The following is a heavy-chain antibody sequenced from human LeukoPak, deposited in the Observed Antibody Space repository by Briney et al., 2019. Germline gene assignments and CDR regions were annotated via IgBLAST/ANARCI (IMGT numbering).Heavy chain of an antibody. CDR1: GGSISSYY. CDR3: ARGGYYGSGNDFRFDP. V-gene: IGHV4-59*01. J-gene: IGHJ5*02. Sequence: SETLSLTCTVSGGSISSYYWSWIRQPQGKGLEWIGYIYYSGSTNYKPSLKSRVTISVDTSKNQFSLKLNSVTAADTAVYYCARGGYYGSGNDFRFDPWGQGTLVTVSS. CDR2: IYYSGST. D-gene: IGHD3-10*01.